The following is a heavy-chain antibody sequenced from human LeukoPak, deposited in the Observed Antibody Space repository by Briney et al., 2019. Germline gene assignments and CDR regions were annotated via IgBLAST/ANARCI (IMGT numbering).Heavy chain of an antibody. CDR3: AADTAMVTHDY. J-gene: IGHJ4*02. V-gene: IGHV4-38-2*02. D-gene: IGHD5-18*01. CDR1: GYSISSGYY. Sequence: SETLSLACTVSGYSISSGYYWGWIRQPPGKGLEWIGSIYHSGSTYYNPSLKSRVTISVDTSKNQFSLKLSSVTAADTAVYYCAADTAMVTHDYWGQGTLVTVSS. CDR2: IYHSGST.